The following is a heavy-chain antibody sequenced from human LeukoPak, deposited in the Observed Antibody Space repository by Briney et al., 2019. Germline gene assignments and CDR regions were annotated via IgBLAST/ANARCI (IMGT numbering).Heavy chain of an antibody. CDR1: GGSISSYY. Sequence: KPSETLSLTCNVSGGSISSYYWNWIRQPPGKGLEWIGSIYYSGSTYYNPSLKSRVTISVDTSKNQFSLKLSSVTAADTAVYYCARLAVAGTKIDYWGQGTLVTVSS. V-gene: IGHV4-39*01. J-gene: IGHJ4*02. D-gene: IGHD6-19*01. CDR3: ARLAVAGTKIDY. CDR2: IYYSGST.